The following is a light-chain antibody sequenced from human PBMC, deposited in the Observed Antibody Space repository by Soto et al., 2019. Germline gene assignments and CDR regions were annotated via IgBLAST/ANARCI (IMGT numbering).Light chain of an antibody. Sequence: EIVLTQSPGTLSLSPGERATLSCRASQSVRSSYLAWYQQKPGQAPRLIIYGASSRATGIPDGFSGSGSGTDFTLTISRLEPEDFAVYYWQQYGSSPLTFGGGTKVEIK. CDR3: QQYGSSPLT. CDR1: QSVRSSY. J-gene: IGKJ4*01. V-gene: IGKV3-20*01. CDR2: GAS.